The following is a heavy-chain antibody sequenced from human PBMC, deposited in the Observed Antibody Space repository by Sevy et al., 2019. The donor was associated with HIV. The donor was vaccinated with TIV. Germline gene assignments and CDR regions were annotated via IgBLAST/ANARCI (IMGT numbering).Heavy chain of an antibody. D-gene: IGHD2-15*01. J-gene: IGHJ4*02. CDR2: ISHDGRYK. CDR3: ARLVSSGGGCYYLDS. CDR1: GFTFSNYD. V-gene: IGHV3-30*03. Sequence: GGSLRLSCAASGFTFSNYDLHWVRHAPGKGLDWVAVISHDGRYKNYADSVKVRFTISRDNLRNTLFLQMDSLRPDETAVYFCARLVSSGGGCYYLDSWGQGALVTVSS.